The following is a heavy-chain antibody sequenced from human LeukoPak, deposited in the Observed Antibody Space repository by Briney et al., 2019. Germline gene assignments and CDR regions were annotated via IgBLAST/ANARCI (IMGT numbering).Heavy chain of an antibody. V-gene: IGHV1-3*01. CDR2: INAGNGNT. D-gene: IGHD5-18*01. CDR1: GYTFTSYA. J-gene: IGHJ3*02. Sequence: ASVKVSCKASGYTFTSYAMHWVRQAPGQRLEWMGWINAGNGNTKYSQKFQGRVTITRDTSASTAYMELSSLRSEDTAVYYCARAGISNTAMYDAFDIWGQGTMVTVSS. CDR3: ARAGISNTAMYDAFDI.